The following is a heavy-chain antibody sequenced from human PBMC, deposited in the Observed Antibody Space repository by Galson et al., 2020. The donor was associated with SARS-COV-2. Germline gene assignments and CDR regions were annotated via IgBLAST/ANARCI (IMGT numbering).Heavy chain of an antibody. CDR3: ARGADDHTGSWYDY. CDR1: GFTFSDSA. J-gene: IGHJ4*02. D-gene: IGHD6-13*01. CDR2: ISYDGATQ. Sequence: GGSLRLSCAASGFTFSDSAMHWVRQAPGKGLEWVALISYDGATQYTSGSLKGRFTISRDNSKNTLFLQMNSLRPDDTAVYYCARGADDHTGSWYDYGGQGTLVTVSS. V-gene: IGHV3-30*04.